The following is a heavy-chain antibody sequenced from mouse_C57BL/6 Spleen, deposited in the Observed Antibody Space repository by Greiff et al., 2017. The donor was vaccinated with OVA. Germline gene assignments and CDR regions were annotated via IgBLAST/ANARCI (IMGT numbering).Heavy chain of an antibody. V-gene: IGHV1-69*01. CDR2: IDPSDSYT. CDR3: ARCPLLRGGTYAMDY. J-gene: IGHJ4*01. D-gene: IGHD1-1*01. Sequence: QVQLQQPGAELVMPGASVKLSCKASGYTFTSYWMHWVKQRPGQGLEWIGEIDPSDSYTNYNQKFKGKSTLTVDKSSSTAYMQLSSLTSEDSAVYYCARCPLLRGGTYAMDYWGQGTSVTVSS. CDR1: GYTFTSYW.